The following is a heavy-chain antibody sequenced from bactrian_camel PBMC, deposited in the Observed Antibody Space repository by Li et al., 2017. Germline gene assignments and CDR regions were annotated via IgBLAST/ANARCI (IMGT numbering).Heavy chain of an antibody. Sequence: VQLVESGGGLVQPGGSLRLSCAASGFTFSSYTMSWVRHAPGRALEWVSLISGGGSTYYRDSVKDRFTISRDNAKNTLYLQMNSLKSGDTALYYCAAVRSYYIGGYFGYEYIYWGQGTQVTVS. V-gene: IGHV3S31*01. CDR1: GFTFSSYT. J-gene: IGHJ4*01. CDR3: AAVRSYYIGGYFGYEYIY. D-gene: IGHD2*01. CDR2: LISGGGST.